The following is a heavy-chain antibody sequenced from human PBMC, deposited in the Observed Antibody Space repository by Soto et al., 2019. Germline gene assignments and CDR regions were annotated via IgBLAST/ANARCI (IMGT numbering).Heavy chain of an antibody. Sequence: SVKVSCKASGYSFTTHGISWVRRAAGHGLEWMVWISAYNGDTHYVQRFQGRLTMTTDTSTSTAYMELRSLTSDDTAVYYCARDPPFSGILRGTPLMDVWGQGTTVTFYS. D-gene: IGHD4-17*01. CDR1: GYSFTTHG. J-gene: IGHJ6*02. CDR2: ISAYNGDT. V-gene: IGHV1-18*04. CDR3: ARDPPFSGILRGTPLMDV.